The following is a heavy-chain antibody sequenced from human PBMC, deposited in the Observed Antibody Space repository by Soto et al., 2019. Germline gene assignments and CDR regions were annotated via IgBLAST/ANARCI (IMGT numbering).Heavy chain of an antibody. CDR2: ISRSGTT. D-gene: IGHD3-10*01. CDR3: APSLWFGTQIEL. J-gene: IGHJ5*02. V-gene: IGHV4-34*01. Sequence: QVQLQQLGAGLLKPSETLSLSCAVYGGYFNDNYYTWFRQPPGKVLDWIGEISRSGTTKYIPSLKSRASISFDTSKTQVNLKVTYVTAADTAVYYCAPSLWFGTQIELWGHGALVTVSS. CDR1: GGYFNDNY.